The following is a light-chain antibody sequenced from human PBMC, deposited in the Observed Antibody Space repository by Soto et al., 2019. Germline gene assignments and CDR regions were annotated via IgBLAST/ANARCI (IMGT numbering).Light chain of an antibody. CDR2: TAS. Sequence: DIQMTQSPSSVSASVGDRVTITCRASQDINKWLAWYQQKPGLAPNLVIYTASRLHGGGPSRFSGSASGTDFTLTISSLQPEDVATYYCQQGKSFPLTFGGGTKVGIK. J-gene: IGKJ4*01. V-gene: IGKV1-12*01. CDR3: QQGKSFPLT. CDR1: QDINKW.